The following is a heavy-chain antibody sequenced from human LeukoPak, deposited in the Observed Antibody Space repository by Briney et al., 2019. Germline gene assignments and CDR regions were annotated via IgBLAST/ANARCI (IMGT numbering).Heavy chain of an antibody. CDR3: ARRGYCSGGSCFPFDY. CDR1: GGSFSGYY. CDR2: INHSGST. D-gene: IGHD2-15*01. Sequence: SETLSLTCAVYGGSFSGYYWSWIRQPPGKGLEWIGEINHSGSTNYNPSLKSRVTISVDRSKNQFSLRLSSVTAADTAVYYCARRGYCSGGSCFPFDYWGQGTLVTVSS. V-gene: IGHV4-34*01. J-gene: IGHJ4*02.